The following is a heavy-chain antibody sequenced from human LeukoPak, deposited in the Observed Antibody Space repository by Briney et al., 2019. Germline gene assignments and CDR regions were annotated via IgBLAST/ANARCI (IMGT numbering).Heavy chain of an antibody. CDR3: ARDSQVGAMTLDY. Sequence: GGSLRLSCAASGFTFSSYWMSWVRQAPGKGLEWVANIKQDGSEKYYVDSVKGRFTISRDNAKNSLYLQMNSLRADDTAVYYCARDSQVGAMTLDYWGQGTLVTVSS. CDR1: GFTFSSYW. J-gene: IGHJ4*02. D-gene: IGHD1-26*01. V-gene: IGHV3-7*03. CDR2: IKQDGSEK.